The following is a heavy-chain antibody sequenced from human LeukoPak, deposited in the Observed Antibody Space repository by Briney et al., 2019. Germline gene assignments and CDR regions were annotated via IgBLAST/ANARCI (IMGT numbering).Heavy chain of an antibody. D-gene: IGHD2-2*01. CDR2: INHSGST. CDR3: ARDKVYCSSTSCLRYYYYYYMDV. J-gene: IGHJ6*03. Sequence: SSETLSLTCAVYGGSFSGYYWSWIRQPPGKGLEWIGEINHSGSTNYNPSLKSRVTISVDTSKNQFSLKLSSVTAADTAVYYCARDKVYCSSTSCLRYYYYYYMDVWGKGTTVTVSS. V-gene: IGHV4-34*01. CDR1: GGSFSGYY.